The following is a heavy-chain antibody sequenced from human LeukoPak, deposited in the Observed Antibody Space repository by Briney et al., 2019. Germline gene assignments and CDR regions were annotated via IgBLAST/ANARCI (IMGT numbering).Heavy chain of an antibody. Sequence: PGGSLRLSCAASGFTFSSYSMNWVRQAPGKGLEWVSSINSDSSHIYYADSVKGRFTISRDNAKNSLYLQMNSLGAEDTAVYYCARGPIPDYWGQGTLVTVSS. CDR2: INSDSSHI. J-gene: IGHJ4*02. V-gene: IGHV3-21*01. CDR3: ARGPIPDY. CDR1: GFTFSSYS. D-gene: IGHD2-2*02.